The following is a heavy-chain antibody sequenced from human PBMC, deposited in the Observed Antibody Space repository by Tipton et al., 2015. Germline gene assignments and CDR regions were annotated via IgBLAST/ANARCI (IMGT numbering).Heavy chain of an antibody. CDR3: ARGNANRSTWLFDY. V-gene: IGHV4-61*01. D-gene: IGHD1-26*01. CDR2: IYNGGKT. J-gene: IGHJ4*02. CDR1: GDPVGSASYY. Sequence: LRLSCTVSGDPVGSASYYWNWIWQLPGQGLEWIGYIYNGGKTNYNPSLKSRVTISVDTSKNQISLKLISVTAADTAIYYCARGNANRSTWLFDYGGQGSMVTLSS.